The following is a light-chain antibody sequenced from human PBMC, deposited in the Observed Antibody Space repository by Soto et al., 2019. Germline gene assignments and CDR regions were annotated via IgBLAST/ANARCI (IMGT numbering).Light chain of an antibody. J-gene: IGKJ2*01. Sequence: EIVMTQSPATLSVSPGERATLSCRASQSVSSNLAWYQQKPGQAPRLLIYGASTRATGIPARFSGSGSGTDFTLTISSLQSEDFAVYYCQQYNNWPPTFGQGTKLDIK. CDR1: QSVSSN. CDR2: GAS. V-gene: IGKV3-15*01. CDR3: QQYNNWPPT.